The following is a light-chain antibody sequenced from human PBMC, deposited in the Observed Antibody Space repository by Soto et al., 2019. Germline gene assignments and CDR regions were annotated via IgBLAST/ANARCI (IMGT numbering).Light chain of an antibody. CDR3: SSYTSSSTLV. CDR2: DVT. V-gene: IGLV2-14*01. J-gene: IGLJ2*01. Sequence: QSALTQPASVSGSPGQSIPISCTGTSSDVGDYNYVSWYQQHPGKAPKLIIYDVTNRPSGVSNRFSGSNSGNTASLTISGLQAEDEADYYCSSYTSSSTLVFGGGTKLAVL. CDR1: SSDVGDYNY.